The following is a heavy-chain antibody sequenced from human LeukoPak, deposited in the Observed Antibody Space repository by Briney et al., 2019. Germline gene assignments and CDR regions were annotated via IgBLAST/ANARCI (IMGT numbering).Heavy chain of an antibody. CDR3: ARDPRGCSGYENWFDP. Sequence: ASVTVSCKASGYTFTGYCIHWVRQAPGQGLEWMGWINPNNGGTKYAQRYQDRVTMTRDTSISTAYMELSSLRSDDTAVYYCARDPRGCSGYENWFDPWGQGTLVTVSS. J-gene: IGHJ5*02. CDR2: INPNNGGT. V-gene: IGHV1-2*02. CDR1: GYTFTGYC. D-gene: IGHD5-12*01.